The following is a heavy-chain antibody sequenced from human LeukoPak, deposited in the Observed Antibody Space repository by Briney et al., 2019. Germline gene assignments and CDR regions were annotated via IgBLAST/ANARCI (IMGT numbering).Heavy chain of an antibody. D-gene: IGHD2-2*01. J-gene: IGHJ6*03. Sequence: SVKVSCKASGGTFSSCAISWVRQAPGQGLEWMGGIIPIFGTANYAQKFQGRVTITTDESTSTAYMELSSLRSEDTAVYYCAGRSRVPAADIYYYYYYMDVWGKGTTVTVSS. CDR3: AGRSRVPAADIYYYYYYMDV. CDR2: IIPIFGTA. CDR1: GGTFSSCA. V-gene: IGHV1-69*05.